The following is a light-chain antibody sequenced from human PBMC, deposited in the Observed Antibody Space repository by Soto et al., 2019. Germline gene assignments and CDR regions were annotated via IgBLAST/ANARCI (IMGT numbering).Light chain of an antibody. CDR1: QSVGSNY. CDR3: QQYGGSPPET. CDR2: GAS. Sequence: EIVLTQSPGTLSLSPGERASLSCRASQSVGSNYLAWYQQKPGQAPRLLIYGASSRAAGIPDRFSGSGSGTDFTLTISRLEPEDVAVYYCQQYGGSPPETFGQGTKVEIK. J-gene: IGKJ1*01. V-gene: IGKV3-20*01.